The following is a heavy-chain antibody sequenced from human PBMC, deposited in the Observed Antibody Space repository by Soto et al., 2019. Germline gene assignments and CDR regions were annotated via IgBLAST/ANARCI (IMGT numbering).Heavy chain of an antibody. CDR1: GGSISSYY. CDR2: IYYSGST. V-gene: IGHV4-59*01. CDR3: ARVRYYYGSGSYPRYYYGMDV. J-gene: IGHJ6*02. D-gene: IGHD3-10*01. Sequence: KASETLSLTCTVSGGSISSYYWSWIRQPPGKGLEWIGYIYYSGSTNYNPSLKSRVTISVDTSKNQFSLKLSSVTAADTAVYYCARVRYYYGSGSYPRYYYGMDVWGQGTTVTVSS.